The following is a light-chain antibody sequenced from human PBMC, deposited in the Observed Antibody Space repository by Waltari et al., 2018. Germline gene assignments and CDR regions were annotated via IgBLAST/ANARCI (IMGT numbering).Light chain of an antibody. CDR3: ISYTRSSTLV. V-gene: IGLV2-14*01. CDR2: EVS. Sequence: QSALTQPASVSGSPGQSITFSCTGTSSDVGGYDYVSWYQQHPGKAPKLMIYEVSKRPSGVSNRFSGSKSGHTASLTISGLQAEDEADYYCISYTRSSTLVFGGGTKLTVL. J-gene: IGLJ3*02. CDR1: SSDVGGYDY.